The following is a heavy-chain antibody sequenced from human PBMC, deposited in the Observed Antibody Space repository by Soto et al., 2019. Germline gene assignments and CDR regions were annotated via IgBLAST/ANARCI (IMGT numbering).Heavy chain of an antibody. Sequence: SETLSLTCAVYGGSFSGYYWSWIRQPPGKGLEWIGEINHSGSTNYNPSLKSRVTISVDTSKNQFSPKLSSVTAADTAVYYCARGLSGLGELSFIRPNANAFDIWGQGTMVTVSS. J-gene: IGHJ3*02. CDR1: GGSFSGYY. CDR3: ARGLSGLGELSFIRPNANAFDI. CDR2: INHSGST. D-gene: IGHD3-16*02. V-gene: IGHV4-34*01.